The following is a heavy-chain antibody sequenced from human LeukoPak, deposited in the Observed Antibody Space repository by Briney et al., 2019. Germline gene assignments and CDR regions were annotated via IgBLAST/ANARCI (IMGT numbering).Heavy chain of an antibody. J-gene: IGHJ4*02. CDR1: GGSISNNY. Sequence: SETLSLTCTVSGGSISNNYWSWFRQPPGKGLEWIGYIYYSGSTNYNPSLKSRVTISVDTSKSQFSLKLSSVTAAGTAVYYCASHKGFWGQGTLVTVSS. CDR3: ASHKGF. CDR2: IYYSGST. V-gene: IGHV4-59*01.